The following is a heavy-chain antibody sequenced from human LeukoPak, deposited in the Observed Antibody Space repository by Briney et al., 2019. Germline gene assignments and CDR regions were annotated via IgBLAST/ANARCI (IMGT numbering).Heavy chain of an antibody. V-gene: IGHV4-61*02. CDR3: AREVGATRFHAFDI. D-gene: IGHD1-26*01. CDR1: GGSISSGSYY. J-gene: IGHJ3*02. CDR2: IYTSGSA. Sequence: SQTLSLTCTVSGGSISSGSYYWSWIRQPAGKGLEWIGRIYTSGSANYNPSLKSRVTISVDTSKNQFSLKLSSVTAADTAVYYCAREVGATRFHAFDIWGQGTMVTVSS.